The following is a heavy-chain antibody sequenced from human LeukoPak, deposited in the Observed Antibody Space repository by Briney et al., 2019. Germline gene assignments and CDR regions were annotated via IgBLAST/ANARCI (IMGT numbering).Heavy chain of an antibody. V-gene: IGHV1-69*06. CDR1: GDTFSNYI. CDR3: ARDREVLLWFGESNFDY. Sequence: ASVKVSCKASGDTFSNYIINWVRQAPGQGLEWMGGVIPIFGTTNYAQKFQGRFTITADKSTSTVYMELSSLRSEDTAVYYCARDREVLLWFGESNFDYWGQGTLVTVSS. D-gene: IGHD3-10*01. CDR2: VIPIFGTT. J-gene: IGHJ4*02.